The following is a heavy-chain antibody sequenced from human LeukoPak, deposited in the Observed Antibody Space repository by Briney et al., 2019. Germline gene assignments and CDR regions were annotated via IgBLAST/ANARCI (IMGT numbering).Heavy chain of an antibody. CDR1: GFHFSSYD. CDR3: ARSALTGVAFDI. CDR2: ISRSGSTK. V-gene: IGHV3-48*03. Sequence: GGSLRLSCAASGFHFSSYDMNWVRQAPGKGLEWLSYISRSGSTKYYADSVKGRFTISRDNAKNSLFLQMNSLRAEDTAVYYCARSALTGVAFDIWGQGTMVTVSS. J-gene: IGHJ3*02.